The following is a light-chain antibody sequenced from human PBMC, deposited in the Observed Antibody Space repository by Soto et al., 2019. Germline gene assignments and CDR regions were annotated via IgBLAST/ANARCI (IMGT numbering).Light chain of an antibody. V-gene: IGLV2-8*01. Sequence: QSALTQPASVSGSPGQSITISCTGTSSDVGGYNYVSWYQQHPGKAPKLMIYEVSKRPAGFPDRFAGSKSGNTASLTVSGLQADDEEDYYWNSYAGSNNWVFGGGTKVTVL. J-gene: IGLJ3*02. CDR2: EVS. CDR3: NSYAGSNNWV. CDR1: SSDVGGYNY.